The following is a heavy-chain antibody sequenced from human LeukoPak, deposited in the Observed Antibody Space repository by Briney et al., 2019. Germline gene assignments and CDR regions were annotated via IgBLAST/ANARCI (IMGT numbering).Heavy chain of an antibody. D-gene: IGHD3-16*02. V-gene: IGHV3-48*03. CDR1: GFTFSSYE. CDR2: ISSSGSTI. CDR3: AKGADYVWGSYRSFDNWFDP. Sequence: GGSLRLSCAASGFTFSSYEMNWVRQAPGKGLEWVSYISSSGSTIYYADSVKGRFTISRDNAKNSLYLQMNSLRAEDTAVYYCAKGADYVWGSYRSFDNWFDPWGQGTLVTVSS. J-gene: IGHJ5*02.